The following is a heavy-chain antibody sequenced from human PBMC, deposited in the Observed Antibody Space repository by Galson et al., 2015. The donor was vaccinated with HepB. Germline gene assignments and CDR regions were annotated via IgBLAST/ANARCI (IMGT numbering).Heavy chain of an antibody. Sequence: SETLSLTCAVYGGSFSDYYWSWIRQPPGKGLEWIGEINHSGGTNYNPSLKSRVTLSVDTSKNQFSLKLSSVTAADTAVYYCARGTFRYYDSSGQTLEGPDYWGQGTLVTVSS. CDR3: ARGTFRYYDSSGQTLEGPDY. D-gene: IGHD3-22*01. V-gene: IGHV4-34*01. J-gene: IGHJ4*02. CDR2: INHSGGT. CDR1: GGSFSDYY.